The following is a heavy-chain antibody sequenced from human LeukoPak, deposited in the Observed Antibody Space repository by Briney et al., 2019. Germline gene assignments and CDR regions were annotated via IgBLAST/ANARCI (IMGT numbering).Heavy chain of an antibody. CDR1: GFTFSSYA. CDR2: ISYDGSNK. V-gene: IGHV3-30*18. D-gene: IGHD6-19*01. CDR3: EKRSAESSGYFDY. Sequence: GGSLRLSCAASGFTFSSYAMHWVRQAPGKGLEWLASISYDGSNKYYADSVKGRFTISRDNSKSTLYLQMNSLRAEDTAVYYCEKRSAESSGYFDYWGQGTRVTVSS. J-gene: IGHJ4*02.